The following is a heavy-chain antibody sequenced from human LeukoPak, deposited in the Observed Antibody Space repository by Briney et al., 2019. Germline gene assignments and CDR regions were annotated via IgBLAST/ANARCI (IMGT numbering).Heavy chain of an antibody. V-gene: IGHV4-39*01. CDR1: GASISSSDCY. CDR2: LYSGGLT. D-gene: IGHD5-18*01. CDR3: AMRGYSYGPIDY. J-gene: IGHJ4*02. Sequence: SETLSLTCTVSGASISSSDCYWGWIRQPPGKGLEWIGSLYSGGLTYYNPSLKSRVTISVDTSKNQFSLKLSSVTAADTAVYYCAMRGYSYGPIDYWGQGTLVTVSS.